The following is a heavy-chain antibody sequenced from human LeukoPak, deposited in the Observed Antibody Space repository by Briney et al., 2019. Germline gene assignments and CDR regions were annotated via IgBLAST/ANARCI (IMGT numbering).Heavy chain of an antibody. D-gene: IGHD6-13*01. CDR1: GFTFSSYG. J-gene: IGHJ4*02. CDR2: LTTSGGST. V-gene: IGHV3-23*01. CDR3: AKGGSSWYFDY. Sequence: GGSLRLSCAASGFTFSSYGMNWVRQAPGKGLEWVSGLTTSGGSTYYADSVKGRFTISRDNSKNTLYLQMNSLRAEDTAVYYCAKGGSSWYFDYWGQGTLVTVSS.